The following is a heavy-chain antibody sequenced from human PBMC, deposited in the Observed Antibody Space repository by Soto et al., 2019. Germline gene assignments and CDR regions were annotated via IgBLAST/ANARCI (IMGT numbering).Heavy chain of an antibody. CDR3: ARDGKVTKRYFDY. CDR1: GFTFSSYS. J-gene: IGHJ4*02. D-gene: IGHD4-4*01. CDR2: ISSSSSTI. Sequence: GESLKISCAASGFTFSSYSMNWVRQAPGKGLEWVSYISSSSSTIYYADSVKGRLTISRDNAKNSLYLQMNSLRDEDTAVYYCARDGKVTKRYFDYWGQGTLVTVSS. V-gene: IGHV3-48*02.